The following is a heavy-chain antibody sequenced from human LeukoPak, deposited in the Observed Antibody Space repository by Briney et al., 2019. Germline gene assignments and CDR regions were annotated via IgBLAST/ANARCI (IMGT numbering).Heavy chain of an antibody. Sequence: PGGSLRLSCAASGFTFSTYAMSWVRQAPGKGLEWVSGISGSGGSTYYADSVKGRFTISRDNSKNTLYVQMNSLRAEDTAVYYCALGLRYCSSTSCYPYAFDIWGQGTMVTVSS. V-gene: IGHV3-23*01. CDR2: ISGSGGST. CDR3: ALGLRYCSSTSCYPYAFDI. CDR1: GFTFSTYA. J-gene: IGHJ3*02. D-gene: IGHD2-2*01.